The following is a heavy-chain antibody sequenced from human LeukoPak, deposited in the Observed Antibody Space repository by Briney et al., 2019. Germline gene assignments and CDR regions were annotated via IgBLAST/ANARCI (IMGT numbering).Heavy chain of an antibody. CDR2: IDPDSGAT. D-gene: IGHD3-10*01. V-gene: IGHV1-2*02. CDR1: GYTFTGNF. Sequence: ASVKVSCKASGYTFTGNFMHWVRQAPGQGREWMGWIDPDSGATEYAQRFQGRVTLTTDTSVRTAYLELTSLKSDDTAVYFCAREIWFFDSWGQGTLVTVSS. CDR3: AREIWFFDS. J-gene: IGHJ5*01.